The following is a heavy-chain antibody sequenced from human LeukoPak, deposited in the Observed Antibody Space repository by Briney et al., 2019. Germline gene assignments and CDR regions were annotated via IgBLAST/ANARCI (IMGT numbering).Heavy chain of an antibody. Sequence: SGTLSLTCAVYGGSFSGYYWSWIRQPPGRGLEWIGEINHSGSTNYNPSLKSRVTISVDTSKNQFSLKLSSVTAADTAVYYCARGVSTIFGDRFDPWGQGTLVTVSP. D-gene: IGHD3-3*01. J-gene: IGHJ5*02. V-gene: IGHV4-34*01. CDR2: INHSGST. CDR3: ARGVSTIFGDRFDP. CDR1: GGSFSGYY.